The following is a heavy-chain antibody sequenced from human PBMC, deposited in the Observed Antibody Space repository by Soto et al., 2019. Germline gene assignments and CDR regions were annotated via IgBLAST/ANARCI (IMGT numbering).Heavy chain of an antibody. CDR3: AKVLGHGGRGAFDI. CDR2: ISYDGSNK. D-gene: IGHD7-27*01. CDR1: GFTFSSYG. Sequence: QVQLVESGGGVVQPGRSLRLSCAASGFTFSSYGMHWVRQAPGKGLEWVAVISYDGSNKYYADSLKGRFTISRDNSKKTLYLQMNSLRAEDTAVYYCAKVLGHGGRGAFDIWGQGTMVTVSS. J-gene: IGHJ3*02. V-gene: IGHV3-30*18.